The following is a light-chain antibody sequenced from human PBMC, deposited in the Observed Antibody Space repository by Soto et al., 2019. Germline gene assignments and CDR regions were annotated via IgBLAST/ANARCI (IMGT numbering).Light chain of an antibody. CDR1: SSNIGSKY. V-gene: IGLV1-47*01. J-gene: IGLJ2*01. Sequence: QSVLTQPPSASGTPGQRVTISCSGSSSNIGSKYVYWYQQLPGTAPKLLMYRNNQRPSGVPDRFSGSKSGTSASLAISGLRSEDEADYYCAAWDAGVSGPAFGGGNKLTVL. CDR2: RNN. CDR3: AAWDAGVSGPA.